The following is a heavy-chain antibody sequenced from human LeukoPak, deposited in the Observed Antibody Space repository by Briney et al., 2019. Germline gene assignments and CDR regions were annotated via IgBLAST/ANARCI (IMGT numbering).Heavy chain of an antibody. V-gene: IGHV1-2*02. CDR3: ARVEGNAYGMDV. CDR2: INPNSGGT. CDR1: GYTFTGYY. D-gene: IGHD1-1*01. Sequence: ASVKVSSKASGYTFTGYYMHWVRQAPGQGREWMGWINPNSGGTNYAQKFQGRVTMTRDTSISTAYMELSRLRSDDTAVYYCARVEGNAYGMDVWGQGTTVTVSS. J-gene: IGHJ6*02.